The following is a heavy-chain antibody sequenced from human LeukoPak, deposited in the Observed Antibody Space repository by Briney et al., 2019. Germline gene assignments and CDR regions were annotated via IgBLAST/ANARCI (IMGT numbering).Heavy chain of an antibody. CDR1: GGSISSSSYY. CDR3: ARDLGYSGEFDY. Sequence: SETLSLTCTVSGGSISSSSYYWGWIRQPPGKGLEWIGSIYYSGSTYYNPSLKSRVTISVDTSKNQFSLKLSSVTAADTAVYYCARDLGYSGEFDYWGQGTLVTVSS. D-gene: IGHD1-26*01. CDR2: IYYSGST. V-gene: IGHV4-39*07. J-gene: IGHJ4*02.